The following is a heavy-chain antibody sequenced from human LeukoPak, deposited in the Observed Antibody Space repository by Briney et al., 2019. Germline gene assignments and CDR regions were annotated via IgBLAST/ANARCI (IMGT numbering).Heavy chain of an antibody. V-gene: IGHV4-38-2*02. CDR2: IYHSGRT. Sequence: SETLSLTCTVSGYSISSGYYWGWIRQPPGKGLEWIGSIYHSGRTFYNPSLKSRVTISVDTSKNQFSLKLTSVTAADTAVYYCARLYLPATRXXYWGXXTLVTVSS. D-gene: IGHD5-24*01. J-gene: IGHJ4*01. CDR3: ARLYLPATRXXY. CDR1: GYSISSGYY.